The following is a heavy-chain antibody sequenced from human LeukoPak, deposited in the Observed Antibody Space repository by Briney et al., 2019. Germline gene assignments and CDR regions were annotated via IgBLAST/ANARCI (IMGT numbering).Heavy chain of an antibody. CDR2: ISSSSTYI. CDR3: ARPRIQLWLHNGYDAFDI. D-gene: IGHD5-18*01. J-gene: IGHJ3*02. V-gene: IGHV3-21*01. Sequence: LXLSXAASGFAFXXYSMNWVRQAPGKXLERVSSISSSSTYIYHAASVKGRFTISRDNAKNSLYLQMNSLRAEDTAVYYCARPRIQLWLHNGYDAFDIWGQGTMVTVSS. CDR1: GFAFXXYS.